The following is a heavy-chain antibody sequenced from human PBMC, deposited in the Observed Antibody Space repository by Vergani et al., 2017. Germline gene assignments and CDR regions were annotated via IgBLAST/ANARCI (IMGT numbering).Heavy chain of an antibody. J-gene: IGHJ4*02. CDR1: GFTFDDYA. D-gene: IGHD3-3*02. V-gene: IGHV3-9*01. CDR3: AKDRGPHFWSGYYDCSDY. CDR2: ISWNSGSI. Sequence: EVQLVESGGGLVQPGRSLRLSCVASGFTFDDYAMHWVRQAPGKGLVWVSGISWNSGSIGYADSVKGRFTISRDNAKNSLYLQMNSLRAEDTALYYCAKDRGPHFWSGYYDCSDYWGQGTLVTVSS.